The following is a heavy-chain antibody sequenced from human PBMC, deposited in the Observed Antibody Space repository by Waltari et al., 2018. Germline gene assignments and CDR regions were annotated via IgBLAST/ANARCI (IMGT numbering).Heavy chain of an antibody. V-gene: IGHV4-4*07. Sequence: QVQLQESGQGLVKPSETLSSTCTVSGGSISRYYRSWIRQPAGKGLEWIGRIYTSGSTNYNPSLKSRVTMSVDTSKNQFSLKLSSVTAADTAVYYCARGFSYGYGNWFDPWGQGTLVTVSS. D-gene: IGHD5-18*01. CDR3: ARGFSYGYGNWFDP. CDR2: IYTSGST. CDR1: GGSISRYY. J-gene: IGHJ5*02.